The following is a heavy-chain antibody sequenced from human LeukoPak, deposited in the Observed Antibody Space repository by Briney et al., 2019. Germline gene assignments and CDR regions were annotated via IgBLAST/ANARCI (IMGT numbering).Heavy chain of an antibody. CDR1: GFTFSSYG. CDR2: ISGSGTST. D-gene: IGHD3-16*01. J-gene: IGHJ3*01. CDR3: ARDFLHLGG. V-gene: IGHV3-23*01. Sequence: GGTLRLSCAASGFTFSSYGMNWVRQAPGKGLEWVSAISGSGTSTYYADSVKGRFTISRDNFKNTLYLQMSSLRAEDTAVYYCARDFLHLGGWGQGTMVTVSS.